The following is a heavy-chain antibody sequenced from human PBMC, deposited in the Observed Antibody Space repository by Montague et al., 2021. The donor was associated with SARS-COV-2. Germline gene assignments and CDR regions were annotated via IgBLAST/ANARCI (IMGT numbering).Heavy chain of an antibody. CDR2: IHSAGRRS. Sequence: SLRLSCAAAGFTFSGSPMSWVRQAPGEGLEWGSVIHSAGRRSYYGHSVEGRFTISRDNSKNTVYLQMNNLRAEDTAVYYCAKVGDIMAGFSLVNLDHWGQGILVIVPS. D-gene: IGHD3-9*01. V-gene: IGHV3-23*03. J-gene: IGHJ4*02. CDR1: GFTFSGSP. CDR3: AKVGDIMAGFSLVNLDH.